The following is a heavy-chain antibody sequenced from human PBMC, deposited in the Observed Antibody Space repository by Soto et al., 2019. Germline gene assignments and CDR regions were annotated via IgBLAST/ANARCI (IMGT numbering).Heavy chain of an antibody. CDR2: TYYRSKWYY. Sequence: SQTLSLTCAITGDSVSINSAGWSWVRQSPSRGLEWLGRTYYRSKWYYEYAVSVRGRITINPDTSKNQYSLQLNSVTHEDTAVYLCARGEQYSGRIFDYWGQGTLVTVSS. CDR1: GDSVSINSAG. CDR3: ARGEQYSGRIFDY. D-gene: IGHD1-26*01. J-gene: IGHJ4*01. V-gene: IGHV6-1*01.